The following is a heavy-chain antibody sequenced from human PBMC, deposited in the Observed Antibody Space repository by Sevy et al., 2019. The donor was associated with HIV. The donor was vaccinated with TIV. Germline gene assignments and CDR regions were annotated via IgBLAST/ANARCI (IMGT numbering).Heavy chain of an antibody. CDR2: IYSGGST. CDR1: GFTVSSNY. J-gene: IGHJ4*02. CDR3: ASRIREGTWAAAGSPIDY. Sequence: GGSLRLSCAASGFTVSSNYMSWVRQAPGKGLEWVSVIYSGGSTYYADSVKGRFTISRDNSKNTLYLQMNSLRAEDTAVYYCASRIREGTWAAAGSPIDYWGQGTLVTVSS. D-gene: IGHD6-13*01. V-gene: IGHV3-66*02.